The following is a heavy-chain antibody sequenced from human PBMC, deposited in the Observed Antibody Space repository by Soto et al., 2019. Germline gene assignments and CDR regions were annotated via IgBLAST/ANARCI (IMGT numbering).Heavy chain of an antibody. CDR1: GFTFDIYA. J-gene: IGHJ4*02. CDR3: AKEVGGYSYGYELDH. D-gene: IGHD5-18*01. V-gene: IGHV3-9*01. Sequence: EVQLVDSGGGLVQPGRSLRLSCAASGFTFDIYAMHWVRQAPGKGLEWVSSISWNSGTRGYADSLKGRFTISRDNAKNSLYLQMDSLRTEDTAFYYCAKEVGGYSYGYELDHWGQGTLVAVSS. CDR2: ISWNSGTR.